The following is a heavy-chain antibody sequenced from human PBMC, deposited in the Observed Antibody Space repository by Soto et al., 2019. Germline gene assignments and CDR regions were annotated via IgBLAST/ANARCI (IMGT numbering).Heavy chain of an antibody. D-gene: IGHD2-15*01. J-gene: IGHJ4*02. CDR2: ISGGGGST. CDR1: GFTFNPYA. CDR3: AKAAKRVCVASRIDS. Sequence: EVQLLESGGDLVQPGGSLRLSCTASGFTFNPYAMSWVRQAPGKGLEWISAISGGGGSTYYAASVKGRFSISRDNSKNTLALQRNTLRAEDTAVYFCAKAAKRVCVASRIDSRFQGTLVTVS. V-gene: IGHV3-23*01.